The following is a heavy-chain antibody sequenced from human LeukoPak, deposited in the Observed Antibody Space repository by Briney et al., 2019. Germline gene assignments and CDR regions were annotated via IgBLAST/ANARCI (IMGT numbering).Heavy chain of an antibody. CDR3: ARGGAVAGTFFDY. V-gene: IGHV3-53*01. CDR1: GFTVISNY. CDR2: IYSGGST. D-gene: IGHD6-19*01. J-gene: IGHJ4*02. Sequence: GGSLILSCAASGFTVISNYMSWFLQAPGEGLEWVSVIYSGGSTYYGDSVKCRFTISRDNSKNTLYLQMNSLSAEDTAVYYCARGGAVAGTFFDYWGQGTLVTVSS.